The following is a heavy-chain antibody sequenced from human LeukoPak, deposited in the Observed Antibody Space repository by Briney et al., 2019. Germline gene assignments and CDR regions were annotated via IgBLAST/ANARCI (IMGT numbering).Heavy chain of an antibody. J-gene: IGHJ4*02. CDR3: AKGSNYYDSSGMYY. Sequence: SCKASGGTFSSYAMSWVRQAPGKGLEWVSAISGSGGSTYYADSVKGRFTISRDNSKNTLYLQMNSLRAEDTAVYYCAKGSNYYDSSGMYYWGQGTLVTVSS. D-gene: IGHD3-22*01. CDR1: GGTFSSYA. V-gene: IGHV3-23*01. CDR2: ISGSGGST.